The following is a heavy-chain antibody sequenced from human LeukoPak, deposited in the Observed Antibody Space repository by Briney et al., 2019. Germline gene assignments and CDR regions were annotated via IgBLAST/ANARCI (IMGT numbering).Heavy chain of an antibody. V-gene: IGHV1-18*01. CDR1: GYTFTSYG. CDR3: ARDLGATTLDYFDY. CDR2: ISAYNGNT. Sequence: ASVTVSCKASGYTFTSYGISWVRQAPGQGLEWMGWISAYNGNTNYAQKLQGRVTTTTDTSTSTAYMELRSLRSDDTAVYYCARDLGATTLDYFDYWGQGTLVTVSS. J-gene: IGHJ4*02. D-gene: IGHD1-26*01.